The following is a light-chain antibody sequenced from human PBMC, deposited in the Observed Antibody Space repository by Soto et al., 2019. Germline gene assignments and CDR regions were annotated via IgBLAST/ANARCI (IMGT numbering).Light chain of an antibody. V-gene: IGKV4-1*01. CDR3: QQYYSTPQT. Sequence: DIVMTQSPDSLAVSLGERATVNYKSSQSILYSSNNLNYLAWYQQKPGQPPKLLIYWASTRESGVPDRFSGSGSGTDFTLTISSLQAEDVAVYYCQQYYSTPQTFGQGTKVEIK. CDR1: QSILYSSNNLNY. J-gene: IGKJ1*01. CDR2: WAS.